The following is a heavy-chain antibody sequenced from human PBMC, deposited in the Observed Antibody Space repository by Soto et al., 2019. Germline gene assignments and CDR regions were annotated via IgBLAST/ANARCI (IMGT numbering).Heavy chain of an antibody. J-gene: IGHJ4*02. CDR2: IRNRVDSYTT. Sequence: PGGSLRLSCATSGFRFSDHYMDWVRQAPGGGLEWVGRIRNRVDSYTTEYAASVRGRFTVSRDDSKNSVFLQMNSLRAEDTAVYYCVRDNALRPGTFDYGGRGTMLAVSS. CDR3: VRDNALRPGTFDY. CDR1: GFRFSDHY. V-gene: IGHV3-72*01. D-gene: IGHD2-8*01.